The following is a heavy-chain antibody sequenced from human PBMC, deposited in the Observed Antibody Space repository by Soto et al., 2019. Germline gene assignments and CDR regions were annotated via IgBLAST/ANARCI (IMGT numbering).Heavy chain of an antibody. J-gene: IGHJ3*02. Sequence: QVQLQDSGPGLVKPSETLSLTCTVSGGSISTYYWNWIRQSAGKGLEWIGRVYISGSSHYHSSLKSRADTLLDTSNNQCSLKVTSVTAADTAVYYCARGGRDGFDIWGQETMVTVSS. V-gene: IGHV4-4*07. CDR3: ARGGRDGFDI. CDR2: VYISGSS. CDR1: GGSISTYY.